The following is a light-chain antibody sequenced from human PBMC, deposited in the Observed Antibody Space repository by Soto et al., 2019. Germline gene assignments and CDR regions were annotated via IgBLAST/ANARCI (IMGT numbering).Light chain of an antibody. Sequence: QSVLTQPPSVSAAPGQKVTISCSASSSDIGNNYVSWYQQLPGTAPKLLIYDNNKRPSGIPDRFSGSKSGTSATLGITGLQTGDEADYYCGTWDSSLSAHVFGTGTKVTVL. CDR3: GTWDSSLSAHV. V-gene: IGLV1-51*01. J-gene: IGLJ1*01. CDR1: SSDIGNNY. CDR2: DNN.